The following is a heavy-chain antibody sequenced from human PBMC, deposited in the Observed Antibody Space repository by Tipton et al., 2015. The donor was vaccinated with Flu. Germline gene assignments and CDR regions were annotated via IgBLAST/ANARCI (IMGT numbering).Heavy chain of an antibody. CDR3: ASRGYIVLGDAFDI. Sequence: TLSLTCAVYGGSFSGYYWSWIRQPPGKGLEWIGEINHSGSTNYNPSLKSRVPISVDTSKNQFSLKLSSVTAADTAVYYCASRGYIVLGDAFDIWGQGTMVT. V-gene: IGHV4-34*01. CDR2: INHSGST. D-gene: IGHD6-13*01. CDR1: GGSFSGYY. J-gene: IGHJ3*02.